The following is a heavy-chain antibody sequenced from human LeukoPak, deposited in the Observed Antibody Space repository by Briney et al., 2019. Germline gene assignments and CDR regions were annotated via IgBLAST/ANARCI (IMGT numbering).Heavy chain of an antibody. D-gene: IGHD6-13*01. CDR2: FDPEDGET. CDR1: GYTLTELS. J-gene: IGHJ6*03. V-gene: IGHV1-24*01. Sequence: ASVKVSCKVSGYTLTELSMHWVRQAPGKGLEWMGGFDPEDGETICAQKFQGRVTMTEDTSTDTAYMELSSLRSEDTAVYYCATGSRIAAAGTKTYYYYYMDVWGKGTTVTVSS. CDR3: ATGSRIAAAGTKTYYYYYMDV.